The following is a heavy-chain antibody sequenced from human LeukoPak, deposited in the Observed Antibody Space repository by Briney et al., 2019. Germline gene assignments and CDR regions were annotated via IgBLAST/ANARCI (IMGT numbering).Heavy chain of an antibody. D-gene: IGHD5-18*01. Sequence: SETLSLTCTVSGGSISTYFWSWIRQPAGKGLEWIGFVSYSGDTDYNPSLKGRVTLSVDLSKNHFSLKLSSVTAADTAVYYCARHDHGYSSGRFDYWGQGTLVTVSS. CDR2: VSYSGDT. CDR3: ARHDHGYSSGRFDY. J-gene: IGHJ4*02. CDR1: GGSISTYF. V-gene: IGHV4-59*01.